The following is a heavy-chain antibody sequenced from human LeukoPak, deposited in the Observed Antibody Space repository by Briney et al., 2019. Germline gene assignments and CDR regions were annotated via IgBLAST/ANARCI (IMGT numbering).Heavy chain of an antibody. Sequence: GGSLRLSCAASGFTFSSYAMSWVRQAPGKGLEWVSAIDSTGAYTWYADSVKGRFTIPKDSSKTILYLQMNSLRAEDAAVYFCAKGSAAGRPYYFDYWGQGTLVTVSS. CDR1: GFTFSSYA. J-gene: IGHJ4*02. D-gene: IGHD6-25*01. CDR3: AKGSAAGRPYYFDY. V-gene: IGHV3-23*01. CDR2: IDSTGAYT.